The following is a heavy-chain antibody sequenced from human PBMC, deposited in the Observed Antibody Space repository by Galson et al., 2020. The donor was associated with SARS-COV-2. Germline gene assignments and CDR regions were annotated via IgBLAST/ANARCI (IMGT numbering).Heavy chain of an antibody. CDR2: INPSGDLT. CDR3: AREWGDINSSVFDY. V-gene: IGHV1-46*04. D-gene: IGHD2-21*01. Sequence: ASVKVSCKASGYTFISFYIHWVRQAPGQGLEWMGVINPSGDLTYYAQQLRGRVPVTRDMSTQTVYMELSSLTSEDTAVYYCAREWGDINSSVFDYWGQGSLVVVSS. J-gene: IGHJ4*02. CDR1: GYTFISFY.